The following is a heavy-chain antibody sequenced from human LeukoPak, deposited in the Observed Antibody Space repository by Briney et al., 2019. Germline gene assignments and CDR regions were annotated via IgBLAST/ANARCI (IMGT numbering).Heavy chain of an antibody. CDR3: ARDYLSYYYDSSGSPLNGYYYYMDV. D-gene: IGHD3-22*01. V-gene: IGHV3-21*01. CDR1: GFTFLSYS. Sequence: GGSLRLSCAASGFTFLSYSMNWVRQAPGKGLEWVSSISSTSSSYIYYADSVKGRFTISRDNAKNSLYLQMNSLRAEDTAVYYCARDYLSYYYDSSGSPLNGYYYYMDVWGKGTTVTVSS. CDR2: ISSTSSSYI. J-gene: IGHJ6*03.